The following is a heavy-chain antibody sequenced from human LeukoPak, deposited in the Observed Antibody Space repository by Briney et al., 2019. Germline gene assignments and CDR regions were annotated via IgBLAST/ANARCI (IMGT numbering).Heavy chain of an antibody. Sequence: SETLSLTCTVSGASISSYYCSWLRQPPGKGLEWIGYIYPSGSTNYNPSLKSRVTISVDTSKNQFSLKLSSVTAADTAVYYCAIGVPAAPFDYWGQGTLVTVSS. D-gene: IGHD2-2*01. J-gene: IGHJ4*02. CDR2: IYPSGST. CDR3: AIGVPAAPFDY. CDR1: GASISSYY. V-gene: IGHV4-4*09.